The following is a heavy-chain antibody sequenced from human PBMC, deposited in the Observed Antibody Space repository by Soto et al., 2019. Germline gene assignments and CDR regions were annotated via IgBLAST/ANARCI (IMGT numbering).Heavy chain of an antibody. CDR2: ISGRSGKT. V-gene: IGHV3-23*01. D-gene: IGHD6-6*01. CDR1: GFTFSSYG. CDR3: SKDWDSSSGDPTNWFDP. J-gene: IGHJ5*02. Sequence: EVQLLESGGGLVQRGGSLRLSCAASGFTFSSYGLSWVRQAPGKGLEWVSTISGRSGKTNYADSVKGRFTISRDNSKNTLYLQMNGLRAEDTAIYYCSKDWDSSSGDPTNWFDPWGQGTLVTVSS.